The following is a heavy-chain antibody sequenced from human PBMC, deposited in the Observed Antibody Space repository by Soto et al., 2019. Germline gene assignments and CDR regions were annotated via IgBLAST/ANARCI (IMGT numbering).Heavy chain of an antibody. J-gene: IGHJ4*02. CDR2: ISSDGSNK. D-gene: IGHD1-26*01. V-gene: IGHV3-30-3*01. Sequence: QVQMVESGGGVVHPGRSLRLSCAVSGFTFSSHAMHWVRQAPGKGLEWVTLISSDGSNKYYADSVKGRFTTSRDNSKNTMYLQMNSLRVEDTAVYYCARDDEGGSDCDLGYWGQGALVTVSS. CDR3: ARDDEGGSDCDLGY. CDR1: GFTFSSHA.